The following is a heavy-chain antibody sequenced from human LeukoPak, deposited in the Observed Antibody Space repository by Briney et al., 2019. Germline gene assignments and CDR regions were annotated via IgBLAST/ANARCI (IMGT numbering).Heavy chain of an antibody. D-gene: IGHD3-3*01. Sequence: ASVKVSCKASGYTFTSYGISWVRQAPGQGLEWMGWISAYNGNTNYAQKLQGRVTMTTDTSTSTAYMELRSLRSDDTAVYYCARVAIFGVVIIPVGGMDVWGQRTTVTVSS. CDR1: GYTFTSYG. J-gene: IGHJ6*02. CDR2: ISAYNGNT. V-gene: IGHV1-18*01. CDR3: ARVAIFGVVIIPVGGMDV.